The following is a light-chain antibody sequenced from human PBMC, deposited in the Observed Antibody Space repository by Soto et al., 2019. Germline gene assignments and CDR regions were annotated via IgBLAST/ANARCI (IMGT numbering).Light chain of an antibody. CDR1: SSNIGAGYD. CDR2: GNS. J-gene: IGLJ2*01. CDR3: QSCDSSRSGPL. Sequence: QSVLTQPPSVSGAPGQRVTISCTGSSSNIGAGYDVHWYQQLPGTAPKLLIYGNSNRPSGVPDRFSGSKSGTSASLAITGLQAEDEAVSYCQSCDSSRSGPLLGGGTQLTVL. V-gene: IGLV1-40*01.